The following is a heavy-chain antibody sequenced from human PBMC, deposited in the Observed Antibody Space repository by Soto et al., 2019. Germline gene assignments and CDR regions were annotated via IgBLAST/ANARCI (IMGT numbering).Heavy chain of an antibody. Sequence: GESLKISCAASGFTFSRFWMNWVRQAPGKGLEWISRLNSDGSTTIYADSVKGRFTISRDNAKNTLYLQMNSLRAEDTAVYYCARVSPSGSPFWGQGTLVTVSS. CDR2: LNSDGSTT. V-gene: IGHV3-74*01. CDR1: GFTFSRFW. J-gene: IGHJ4*02. D-gene: IGHD2-15*01. CDR3: ARVSPSGSPF.